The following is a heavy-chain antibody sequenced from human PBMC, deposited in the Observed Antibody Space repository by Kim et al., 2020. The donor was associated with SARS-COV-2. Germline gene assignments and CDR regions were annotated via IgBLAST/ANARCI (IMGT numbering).Heavy chain of an antibody. V-gene: IGHV3-74*01. Sequence: ADSVKGRFTVSRDNGKNTLYLQMNSLRTEDTAVYYCARGIDGSGASTPFDYWGQGTLVTVSS. D-gene: IGHD2-15*01. CDR3: ARGIDGSGASTPFDY. J-gene: IGHJ4*02.